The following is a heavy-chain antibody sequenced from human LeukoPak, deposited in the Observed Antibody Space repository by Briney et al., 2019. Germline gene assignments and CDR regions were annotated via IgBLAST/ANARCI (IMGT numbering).Heavy chain of an antibody. CDR1: GYTFTSYG. CDR3: ARDPPPLLWFGELSPYYYGMDV. CDR2: VTAYNGNT. D-gene: IGHD3-10*01. J-gene: IGHJ6*04. Sequence: ASVKVSSKASGYTFTSYGISCVRHTPGQGLERMGWVTAYNGNTNYAQKLQGRVTMTTDTSTSTAYIELRSLRSDDTAVYYCARDPPPLLWFGELSPYYYGMDVWGKGTTVTVSS. V-gene: IGHV1-18*04.